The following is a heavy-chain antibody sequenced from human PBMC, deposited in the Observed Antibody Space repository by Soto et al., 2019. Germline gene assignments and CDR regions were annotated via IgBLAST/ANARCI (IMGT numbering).Heavy chain of an antibody. Sequence: QVQLVQSGAEVKKPGASVKVSCKASGYTFTNFGISWVRQAPGQGLEWMGWISAYNGNTNYAQNFQGRVTMTTDTSTSTAYMELRSLSSHVTAVYHCPRRGTPIDYWGQGTLVTVSS. D-gene: IGHD3-16*01. CDR1: GYTFTNFG. CDR3: PRRGTPIDY. J-gene: IGHJ4*02. CDR2: ISAYNGNT. V-gene: IGHV1-18*01.